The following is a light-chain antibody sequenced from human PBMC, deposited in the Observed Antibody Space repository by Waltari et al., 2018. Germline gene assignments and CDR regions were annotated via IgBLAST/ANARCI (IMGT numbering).Light chain of an antibody. Sequence: EIVLTQSPGPLSLSPGERATLSCRDTQNIGRYLVWYQQKPGQAPRLLIYEASRRATGIPDRFSGSGSGTDFSLTISRLEPEDVAIYYCQNHERLPATFGQGTKVEIK. V-gene: IGKV3-20*01. J-gene: IGKJ1*01. CDR2: EAS. CDR1: QNIGRY. CDR3: QNHERLPAT.